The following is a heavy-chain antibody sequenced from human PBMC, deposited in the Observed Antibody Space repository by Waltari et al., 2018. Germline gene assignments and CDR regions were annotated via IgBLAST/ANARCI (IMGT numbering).Heavy chain of an antibody. V-gene: IGHV1-8*03. CDR3: ARDGTVTPEGYYYGMDV. CDR1: GYTFTSYD. J-gene: IGHJ6*02. CDR2: MNPNSGNT. D-gene: IGHD4-17*01. Sequence: QVQLGQSGAEVTKTGASVKVSCQASGYTFTSYDINWVRQATGQGLEWMGWMNPNSGNTGYAQKFQGRVTITRNTSISTAYMELSSLRSEDTAVYYCARDGTVTPEGYYYGMDVWGQGTTVTVSS.